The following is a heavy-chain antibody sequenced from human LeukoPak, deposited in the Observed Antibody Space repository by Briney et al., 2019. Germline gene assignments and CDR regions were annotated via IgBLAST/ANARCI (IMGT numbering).Heavy chain of an antibody. D-gene: IGHD3-22*01. V-gene: IGHV3-53*01. Sequence: GGSLRLSCAASVFTDSSNYMSWVRQAPGKGLEWVSVIYSGGSTYYADSVKGRFTISRDNSKNTLYLQMNSLRAEDRAVYYCARAKGDSSGLDYWGQGTLVTVSS. CDR2: IYSGGST. CDR3: ARAKGDSSGLDY. CDR1: VFTDSSNY. J-gene: IGHJ4*02.